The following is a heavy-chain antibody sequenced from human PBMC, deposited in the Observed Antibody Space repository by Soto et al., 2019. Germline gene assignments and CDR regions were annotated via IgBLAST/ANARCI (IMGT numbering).Heavy chain of an antibody. Sequence: GVSLRLSCGASGFTFSDYYMSWIRQAPGKGLEWVSYISSSGSTIYYADSVKGRFTISRDNAKNSLYLQMNSLRAEDTAVYYCARAPTPAFGKQHRPLDYWGQGTLVTVSS. CDR2: ISSSGSTI. D-gene: IGHD3-10*01. V-gene: IGHV3-11*01. CDR1: GFTFSDYY. J-gene: IGHJ4*02. CDR3: ARAPTPAFGKQHRPLDY.